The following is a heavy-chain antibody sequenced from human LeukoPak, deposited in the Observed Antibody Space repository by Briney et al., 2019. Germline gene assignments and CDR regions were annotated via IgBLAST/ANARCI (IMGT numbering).Heavy chain of an antibody. D-gene: IGHD3-10*01. CDR3: ARVSQGLLLGDY. Sequence: ASVKVSCKASGYTSTSYGISCVRHAPEQGVEWMGWISAYNGNTNYAQKLQGRVTMTTDTSTSTAYMELRSLRSDDTAVYYCARVSQGLLLGDYWGQGTLVTVSS. CDR2: ISAYNGNT. V-gene: IGHV1-18*01. CDR1: GYTSTSYG. J-gene: IGHJ4*02.